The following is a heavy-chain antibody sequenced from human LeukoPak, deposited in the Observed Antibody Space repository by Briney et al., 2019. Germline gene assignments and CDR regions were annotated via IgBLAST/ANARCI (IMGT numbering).Heavy chain of an antibody. Sequence: ASVKVSCKASGYTFTGYYMHWVRQAPGQGLEWMGWINPNSGDTNYAQKFQGRVTMTRDTSISTAYMELSRLRSDDTAVYYCARVVVVPAGNWFDPWGQGTLVTVSS. D-gene: IGHD2-2*01. CDR1: GYTFTGYY. V-gene: IGHV1-2*02. CDR2: INPNSGDT. CDR3: ARVVVVPAGNWFDP. J-gene: IGHJ5*02.